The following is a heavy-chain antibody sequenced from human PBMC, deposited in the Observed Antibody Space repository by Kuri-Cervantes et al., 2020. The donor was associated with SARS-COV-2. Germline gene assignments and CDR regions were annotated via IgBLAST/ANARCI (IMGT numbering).Heavy chain of an antibody. J-gene: IGHJ5*02. D-gene: IGHD2-15*01. Sequence: KVSCKGSGYSFTSYWIGWVRQMPGKGLEWMGIIYPGDSDTRYSPSFQGQVTISADKSISTAYLQWSSLKASDTAMYYCARSVRGYCSGGSCYSPWFDPWGQGTLVTVSS. CDR1: GYSFTSYW. CDR2: IYPGDSDT. CDR3: ARSVRGYCSGGSCYSPWFDP. V-gene: IGHV5-51*01.